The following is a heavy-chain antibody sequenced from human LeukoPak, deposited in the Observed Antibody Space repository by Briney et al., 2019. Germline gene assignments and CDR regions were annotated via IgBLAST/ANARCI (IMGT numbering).Heavy chain of an antibody. CDR3: TKGSGPSIPVSGTVFGY. D-gene: IGHD6-19*01. CDR1: GFTFSDFP. J-gene: IGHJ4*02. V-gene: IGHV3-23*01. Sequence: GGSLRLSCAVSGFTFSDFPMSWVRQAPGKGLEWVSGISSSGHTTYYADSVKGRFTISRDNSKNTLYLQMDSLGAEETAIYYCTKGSGPSIPVSGTVFGYWGQGTVVTVSS. CDR2: ISSSGHTT.